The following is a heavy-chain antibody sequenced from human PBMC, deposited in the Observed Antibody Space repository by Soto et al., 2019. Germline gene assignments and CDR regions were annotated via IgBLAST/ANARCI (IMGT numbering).Heavy chain of an antibody. D-gene: IGHD3-10*01. CDR3: LRDLGWNFRSGNLDV. CDR2: INEDSSYI. J-gene: IGHJ6*03. V-gene: IGHV3-21*02. CDR1: GFDFSSYS. Sequence: EVQLVESGGGLVKPGGSLRLSCAASGFDFSSYSMNWVRQAPGKGLEWVSSINEDSSYIYYAHSLRGRFTISRDNAKESLYRKLNGLRAETPVLYFWLRDLGWNFRSGNLDVGGIGARAT.